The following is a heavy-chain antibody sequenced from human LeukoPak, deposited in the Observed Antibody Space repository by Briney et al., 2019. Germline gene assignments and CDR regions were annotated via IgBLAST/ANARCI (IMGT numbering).Heavy chain of an antibody. CDR1: GVSISSYY. D-gene: IGHD2-2*01. CDR3: ARGGEQDIVVVGSAFDI. V-gene: IGHV4-59*01. Sequence: PSETLSLTCTVSGVSISSYYWSWIRQPPGKGLEWIGYIYYSGSTNYNPSLKSRVTISVDTSKNQFSLKLSSVTAADTAVYYCARGGEQDIVVVGSAFDIWGQGTMVTVSS. J-gene: IGHJ3*02. CDR2: IYYSGST.